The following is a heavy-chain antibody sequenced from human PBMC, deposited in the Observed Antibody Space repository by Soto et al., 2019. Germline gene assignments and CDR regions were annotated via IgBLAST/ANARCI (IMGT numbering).Heavy chain of an antibody. CDR1: GFTFSSYW. CDR2: IKQDGSEE. J-gene: IGHJ5*02. D-gene: IGHD6-13*01. V-gene: IGHV3-7*01. Sequence: EVQVLESGGGLVQPGGSLRLSCATSGFTFSSYWMTWVRRAPGRGLEWVANIKQDGSEEYYVDSVKGRFTISRDNAKNSLYLQMNSLRAEDTAVYYCARSGNSRNGGFDPWGQGTLVTVSS. CDR3: ARSGNSRNGGFDP.